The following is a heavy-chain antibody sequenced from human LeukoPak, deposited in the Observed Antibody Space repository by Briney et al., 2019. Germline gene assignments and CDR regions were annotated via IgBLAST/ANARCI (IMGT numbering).Heavy chain of an antibody. CDR3: GASGPNYNYNVMDV. CDR1: GFTFSSYA. J-gene: IGHJ6*02. Sequence: PGGSLRLSCAASGFTFSSYAMSWVRQAPGKGLEWVSAISGSGGSTYYADSVKGRFASSRDNAKNSLFLQMNSLRTDDTAVYYCGASGPNYNYNVMDVWGPGTTVTVSS. V-gene: IGHV3-23*01. CDR2: ISGSGGST. D-gene: IGHD5-24*01.